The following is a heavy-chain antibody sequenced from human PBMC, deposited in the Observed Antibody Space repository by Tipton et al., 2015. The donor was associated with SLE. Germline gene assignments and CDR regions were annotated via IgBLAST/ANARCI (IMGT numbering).Heavy chain of an antibody. J-gene: IGHJ6*03. V-gene: IGHV1-69-2*01. CDR3: AVVPLVRSMDA. CDR1: GYTFTNYY. D-gene: IGHD3-22*01. Sequence: QSGPEVKEPGASVKVSCRASGYTFTNYYIHWVQQAPGKGLEWMGLVDPEDGETIYAEQFQDRVTISADTSSDTVYMELSSLRSEDTAVYYCAVVPLVRSMDAWGKGTTVTVSS. CDR2: VDPEDGET.